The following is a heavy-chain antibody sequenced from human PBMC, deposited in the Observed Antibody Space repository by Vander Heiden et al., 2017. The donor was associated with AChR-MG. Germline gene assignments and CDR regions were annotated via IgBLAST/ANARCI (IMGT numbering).Heavy chain of an antibody. CDR2: VSASNGKT. V-gene: IGHV1-18*01. CDR3: ARVRGDY. CDR1: GYTFTNYG. J-gene: IGHJ4*02. Sequence: QVHLVQSGAEVEKPGASVQVSCKTSGYTFTNYGIIWVRQAPGQGLEWMGWVSASNGKTSYAQKFQGRVTMTTDTSTSTAYLELRSLRSDDTAVYYCARVRGDYWGQGTLVTVSS.